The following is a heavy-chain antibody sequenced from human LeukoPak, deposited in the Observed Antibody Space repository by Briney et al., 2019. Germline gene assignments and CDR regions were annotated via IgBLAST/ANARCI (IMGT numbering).Heavy chain of an antibody. CDR3: ARGERPGPDY. J-gene: IGHJ4*02. D-gene: IGHD2-8*02. Sequence: SETLSLTCTVAGGSITSYYWSWVRQPPGKGLEWIWYISYRGSTNYNPSLKSRVTISLDTSKNQFSLKVPSVTAADTAVYYCARGERPGPDYWGQGTLVTVSS. CDR1: GGSITSYY. CDR2: ISYRGST. V-gene: IGHV4-59*01.